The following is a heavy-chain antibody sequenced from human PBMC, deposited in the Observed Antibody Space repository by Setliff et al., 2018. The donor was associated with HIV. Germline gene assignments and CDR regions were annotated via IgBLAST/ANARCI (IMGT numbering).Heavy chain of an antibody. CDR2: TSTSGSTI. V-gene: IGHV3-11*01. CDR1: GFTFRDYY. J-gene: IGHJ4*02. CDR3: ASGYDILTGYYPFDY. D-gene: IGHD3-9*01. Sequence: PGGSLRLSCVASGFTFRDYYMSWVRQAPGKGLEWIASTSTSGSTIHYADSVKGRFSISRDNAKNSLYLQMNSLRAEDTAVYYCASGYDILTGYYPFDYWGQGTLVTVSS.